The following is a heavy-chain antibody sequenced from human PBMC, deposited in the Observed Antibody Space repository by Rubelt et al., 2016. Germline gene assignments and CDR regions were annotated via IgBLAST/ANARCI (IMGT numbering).Heavy chain of an antibody. CDR2: IGAYNGNT. CDR3: ARVRFGDSWFDP. Sequence: QVQLVQSGAEVKKPGASVKVSCKASGYTFTSYGIRWVRQAPGQGLEGMGLIGAYNGNTNYAQKLQGRVTMTTDTSTSTADMELRSRRPDDTAVYYCARVRFGDSWFDPWGQGTLVTVSS. V-gene: IGHV1-18*01. J-gene: IGHJ5*02. CDR1: GYTFTSYG. D-gene: IGHD3-10*01.